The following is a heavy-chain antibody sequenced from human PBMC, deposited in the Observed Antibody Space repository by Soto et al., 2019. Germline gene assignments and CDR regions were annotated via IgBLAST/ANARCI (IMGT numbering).Heavy chain of an antibody. CDR3: AKELYYDFWSGYSVYYYYGMDV. J-gene: IGHJ6*02. V-gene: IGHV3-23*01. D-gene: IGHD3-3*01. CDR1: GFTFSSYA. Sequence: VGSLRLSCAASGFTFSSYAMSWVRQAPGKGLEWVSAISGSGGSTYYADSVKGRFTISRDNSKNTLYLQMNSLRAEDTAVYYCAKELYYDFWSGYSVYYYYGMDVWGQGTTVTVSS. CDR2: ISGSGGST.